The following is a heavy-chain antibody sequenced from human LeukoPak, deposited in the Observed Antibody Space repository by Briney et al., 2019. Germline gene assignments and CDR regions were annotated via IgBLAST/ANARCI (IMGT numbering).Heavy chain of an antibody. CDR3: AREADAFDI. V-gene: IGHV3-30*03. J-gene: IGHJ3*02. CDR1: GFTFRNYV. CDR2: ISQDESNK. Sequence: GGSLRLSCAASGFTFRNYVMHWVRQAPGKGLEWVAGISQDESNKYYTDSVKGRFTISRDNSKKTLFLQMNSLSIEDTAVDYCAREADAFDIWGQGTMVTVSS.